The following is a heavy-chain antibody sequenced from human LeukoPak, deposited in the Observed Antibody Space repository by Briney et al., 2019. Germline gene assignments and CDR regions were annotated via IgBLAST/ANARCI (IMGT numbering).Heavy chain of an antibody. J-gene: IGHJ4*02. V-gene: IGHV1-2*02. CDR1: GYTFTGYY. D-gene: IGHD6-6*01. CDR2: INPNSGGT. Sequence: ASVKVSCKASGYTFTGYYMHWVRQAPGQGLEWMGWINPNSGGTNYAQKFQGRVTMTRDTSISTAYMELSRLRSDDTAVYYCARDLGIAARPDYWGQGTLVTVSS. CDR3: ARDLGIAARPDY.